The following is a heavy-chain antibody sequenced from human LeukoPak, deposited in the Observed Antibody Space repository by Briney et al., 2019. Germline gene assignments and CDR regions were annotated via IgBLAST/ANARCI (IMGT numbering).Heavy chain of an antibody. J-gene: IGHJ5*02. D-gene: IGHD5-24*01. CDR1: GYTFTSNY. CDR3: ARDISVRDAAWWFNP. CDR2: INPTGGST. Sequence: ASMKVSCKASGYTFTSNYMHWVRQAPGQGLEWMGVINPTGGSTSYAHKFQGRITLTRDMSTSTDYLELSSLRSDDTAVYYCARDISVRDAAWWFNPWGQGTLVTVSS. V-gene: IGHV1-46*01.